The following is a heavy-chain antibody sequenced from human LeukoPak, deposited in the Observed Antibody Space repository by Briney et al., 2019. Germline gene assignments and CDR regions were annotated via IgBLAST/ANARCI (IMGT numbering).Heavy chain of an antibody. CDR2: IYHSGST. CDR1: IGSFSGFH. V-gene: IGHV4-34*01. D-gene: IGHD1-26*01. CDR3: ARDPYSGSYGYSYWFDP. Sequence: SETLSLTCAVYIGSFSGFHWSWIRQPPGRGLEWIGSIYHSGSTYYNPSLKSRVTISVDTSKNQFSLKLSSVTAADTAVYYCARDPYSGSYGYSYWFDPWGQGTLVTVSS. J-gene: IGHJ5*02.